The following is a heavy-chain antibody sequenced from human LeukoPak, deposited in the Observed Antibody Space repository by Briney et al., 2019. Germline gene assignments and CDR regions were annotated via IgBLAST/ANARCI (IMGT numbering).Heavy chain of an antibody. D-gene: IGHD2-2*01. CDR3: ARRYCRSTSCPFQH. J-gene: IGHJ1*01. V-gene: IGHV3-74*01. CDR2: INSDGSST. CDR1: GFPFSSYW. Sequence: GGPLRLSCAASGFPFSSYWMHWVRQAPGKGLVWVSRINSDGSSTSYADCVKGRFTIYRDNAKNTLYLQMNSLRAEDTAVYYFARRYCRSTSCPFQHWGEGTLVTLSS.